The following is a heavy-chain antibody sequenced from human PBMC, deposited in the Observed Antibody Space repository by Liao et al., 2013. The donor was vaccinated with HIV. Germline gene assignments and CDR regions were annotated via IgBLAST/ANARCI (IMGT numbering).Heavy chain of an antibody. V-gene: IGHV4-30-4*01. D-gene: IGHD3-16*01. CDR1: GVSIDGDDYF. Sequence: QVQLQESGPGLVKPSQTLSLTCTVSGVSIDGDDYFWTWIRQPPRKGLEWIGYFYSGGRTYYSPSLKNRVSISEDTSKNQFSLKLSSVTAADTAVYYCARGPLGIRGSGGHFDFWGQGTLVTVSS. J-gene: IGHJ4*02. CDR2: FYSGGRT. CDR3: ARGPLGIRGSGGHFDF.